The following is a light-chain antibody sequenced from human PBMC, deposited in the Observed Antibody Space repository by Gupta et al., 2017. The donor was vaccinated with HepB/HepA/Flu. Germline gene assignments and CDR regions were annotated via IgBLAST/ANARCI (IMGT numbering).Light chain of an antibody. V-gene: IGLV10-54*04. J-gene: IGLJ3*02. CDR3: SAWDSSLSAWV. Sequence: QAGLTPPPSVSKGLRQTATLTCTGNSNNVRNQGAAWLQQHQGHPPKRLSYRNNNRPSGISERFSASRSGNTASLTITGLQPEDEADDYCSAWDSSLSAWVFGGGTKLTVL. CDR2: RNN. CDR1: SNNVRNQG.